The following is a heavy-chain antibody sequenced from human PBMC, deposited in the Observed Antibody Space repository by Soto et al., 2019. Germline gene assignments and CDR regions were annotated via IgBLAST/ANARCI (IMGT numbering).Heavy chain of an antibody. V-gene: IGHV1-18*01. CDR1: CDTSTIYG. J-gene: IGHJ4*02. Sequence: KVCFGASCDTSTIYGISWVRQAPGQGLEWMGWLSTYTGHTNYAQQFQGRVTMTTDPSTTTAYMELRSLRSDDTAIYYCTREMYYYDSSAFDYWGQG. D-gene: IGHD3-22*01. CDR2: LSTYTGHT. CDR3: TREMYYYDSSAFDY.